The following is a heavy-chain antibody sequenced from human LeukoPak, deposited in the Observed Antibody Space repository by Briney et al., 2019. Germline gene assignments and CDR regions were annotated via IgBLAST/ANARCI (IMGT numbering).Heavy chain of an antibody. CDR1: GFTFSSYG. D-gene: IGHD1-26*01. CDR3: AKGLDTRRELAPFDY. CDR2: ISYDGTNK. V-gene: IGHV3-30*18. J-gene: IGHJ4*02. Sequence: GGSLRLSCAASGFTFSSYGMHWVRQAPGKGLEWVAVISYDGTNKYYADSVRGRFTISRDNSKNTLYLQMNSLRAEDTAVYYCAKGLDTRRELAPFDYWGQGTLVTVSS.